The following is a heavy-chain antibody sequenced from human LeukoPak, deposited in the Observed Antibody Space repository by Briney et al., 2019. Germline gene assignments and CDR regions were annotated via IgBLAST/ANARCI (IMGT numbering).Heavy chain of an antibody. V-gene: IGHV1-18*01. CDR2: ISAYNGNT. J-gene: IGHJ4*02. CDR3: AAYSSSLD. D-gene: IGHD6-13*01. Sequence: ASVKVSCKASGYTFTSYGISWVRQAPGQGLEWMGWISAYNGNTNYAQKLQGRVTMTPDTSTSTAYMELRSLRSDDTAVYHYAAYSSSLDWGQGTLVTVSS. CDR1: GYTFTSYG.